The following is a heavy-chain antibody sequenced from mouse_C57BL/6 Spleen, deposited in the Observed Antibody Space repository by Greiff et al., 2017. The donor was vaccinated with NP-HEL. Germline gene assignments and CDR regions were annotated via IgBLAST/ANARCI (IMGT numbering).Heavy chain of an antibody. CDR2: ISSGSSTI. Sequence: DVHLVESGGGLVKPGGSLKLSCAASGFTFSDYGMHWVRQAPEKGLEWVAYISSGSSTIYYADTVKGRFTISRDNAKNTLFLQMTSLRSEDTAMYYCARPGNPWYFDVWGTGTTVTVSS. D-gene: IGHD2-1*01. V-gene: IGHV5-17*01. CDR3: ARPGNPWYFDV. J-gene: IGHJ1*03. CDR1: GFTFSDYG.